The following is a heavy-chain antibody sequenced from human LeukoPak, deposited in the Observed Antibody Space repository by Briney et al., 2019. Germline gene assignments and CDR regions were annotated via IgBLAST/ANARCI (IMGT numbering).Heavy chain of an antibody. Sequence: PGGSLRLSCAASGFTFSDYYMNWIRQAPGKGLERVSYISGSSSYTNYADSVKGRITISRDNAKNSLYLQMNSLRAEDTAVYYCARAGKLENYFDYWGQGTLVTVSS. J-gene: IGHJ4*02. CDR3: ARAGKLENYFDY. CDR2: ISGSSSYT. CDR1: GFTFSDYY. D-gene: IGHD1-1*01. V-gene: IGHV3-11*05.